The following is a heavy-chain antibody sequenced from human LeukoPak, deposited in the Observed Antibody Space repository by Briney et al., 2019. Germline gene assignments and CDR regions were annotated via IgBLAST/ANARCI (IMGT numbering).Heavy chain of an antibody. D-gene: IGHD1-1*01. CDR3: ARVPPVQPPDS. V-gene: IGHV3-11*06. CDR1: GFTFSDYY. Sequence: GGSLRLSCAASGFTFSDYYMSWIRHAPGKGLEWVSYISSSSSYPNYADSAEGRFTISRDNAKNSLYLQMNSLRAEDTAVYYCARVPPVQPPDSWGQGKLVAVSS. CDR2: ISSSSSYP. J-gene: IGHJ5*01.